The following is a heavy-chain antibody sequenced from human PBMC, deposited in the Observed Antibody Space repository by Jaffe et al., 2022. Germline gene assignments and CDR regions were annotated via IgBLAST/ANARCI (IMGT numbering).Heavy chain of an antibody. J-gene: IGHJ4*02. Sequence: EVQLVESGGALVKPGGSLRLSCAPSGFTFSDYSMNWVRQAPGKGLEWVSFISSSGAYIYYADSLRGRFTISRDNAKNSLYLQMDNLRAEDTALYYCARGGYSGYDLNPDYWGQGTQVTVS. V-gene: IGHV3-21*02. D-gene: IGHD5-12*01. CDR3: ARGGYSGYDLNPDY. CDR2: ISSSGAYI. CDR1: GFTFSDYS.